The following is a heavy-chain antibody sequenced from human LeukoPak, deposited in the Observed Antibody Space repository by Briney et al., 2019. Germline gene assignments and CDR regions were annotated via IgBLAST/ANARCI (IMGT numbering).Heavy chain of an antibody. CDR3: ASGGVFTMVDY. CDR2: ISYTGNT. V-gene: IGHV4-59*01. Sequence: SETLSLTCAVYGGSFSGYYWSWIRQPPGKGLEWIGYISYTGNTNYNPSLKSRVTVSVDTSKRQFSLKLSSVTAADTAVYYCASGGVFTMVDYWGQGTLVTVSS. CDR1: GGSFSGYY. J-gene: IGHJ4*02. D-gene: IGHD5/OR15-5a*01.